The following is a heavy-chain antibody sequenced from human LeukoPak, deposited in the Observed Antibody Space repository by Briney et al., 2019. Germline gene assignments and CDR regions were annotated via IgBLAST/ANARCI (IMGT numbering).Heavy chain of an antibody. CDR1: GGSISTSDW. CDR3: ARDASLQAGAFDV. D-gene: IGHD5-24*01. CDR2: IFHSGST. J-gene: IGHJ3*01. V-gene: IGHV4-4*02. Sequence: SSGTLSLTCAVSGGSISTSDWWSWVRQSPGKGLEWSGEIFHSGSTKYNPSLKSRVTISVDKSKNQFSLNLTSVTAEDTVMYYCARDASLQAGAFDVWGQGTMVTVSS.